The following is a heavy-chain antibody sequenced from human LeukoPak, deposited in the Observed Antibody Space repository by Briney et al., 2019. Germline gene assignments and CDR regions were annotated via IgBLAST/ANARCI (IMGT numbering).Heavy chain of an antibody. D-gene: IGHD3-10*02. J-gene: IGHJ6*04. CDR1: GFTFSSYA. Sequence: GGSLRLSCAASGFTFSSYAMSWVRQAPGKGLEWVAYISSFSGTIYYADSVKGRFTISRDNAKNSLYLQMNSLRAEDTAVYYCAELGITMIGGVWGKGTTVTISS. CDR3: AELGITMIGGV. V-gene: IGHV3-48*01. CDR2: ISSFSGTI.